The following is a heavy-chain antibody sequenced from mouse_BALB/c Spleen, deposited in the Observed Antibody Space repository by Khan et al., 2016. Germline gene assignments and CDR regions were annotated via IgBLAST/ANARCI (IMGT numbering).Heavy chain of an antibody. CDR3: ARDYTYDPCFPY. CDR2: ISPSSGYT. V-gene: IGHV1-4*02. J-gene: IGHJ3*01. D-gene: IGHD2-14*01. Sequence: QVQLKQSAAELARPGASVKMSCKASGYTFTNYTMHWIKQRPGQGLEWIGYISPSSGYTEYNQKFKDKTTLTSDNSSSTAYMQLSSLTSEDSAVYYCARDYTYDPCFPYWGQGTLVSVSA. CDR1: GYTFTNYT.